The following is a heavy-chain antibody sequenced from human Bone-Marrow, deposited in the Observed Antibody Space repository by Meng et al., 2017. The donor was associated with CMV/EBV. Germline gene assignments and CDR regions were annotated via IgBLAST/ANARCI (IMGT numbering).Heavy chain of an antibody. D-gene: IGHD2-2*01. V-gene: IGHV3-15*01. J-gene: IGHJ5*02. CDR1: GFTFSNAW. CDR2: IKSKTDGGTT. Sequence: GESLKISCAASGFTFSNAWMSWVRQAPGKGLEWVGRIKSKTDGGTTDYAAPVKGRFTISRDDSKNTLYLQMNSLRAEDTAVYYCANGPDCSSTSCENWFDPWGQGTLVTVSS. CDR3: ANGPDCSSTSCENWFDP.